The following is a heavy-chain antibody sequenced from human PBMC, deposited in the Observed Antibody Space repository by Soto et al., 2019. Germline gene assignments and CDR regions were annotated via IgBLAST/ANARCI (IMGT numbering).Heavy chain of an antibody. CDR3: ARGGTGTTSNYYYYYGMDV. CDR1: GDSVSSNSAA. CDR2: TYYRSKWYN. D-gene: IGHD1-1*01. V-gene: IGHV6-1*01. J-gene: IGHJ6*02. Sequence: SQTLSLTCAISGDSVSSNSAAWNWIRQSPSRGLEWLGRTYYRSKWYNDYAVSVKSRITINPDTSKNQFSLQLNSVTPEDTAVYYCARGGTGTTSNYYYYYGMDVWGQGTMVTVYS.